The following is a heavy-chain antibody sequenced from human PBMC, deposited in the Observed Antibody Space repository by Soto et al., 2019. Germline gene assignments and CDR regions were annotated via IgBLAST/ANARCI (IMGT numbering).Heavy chain of an antibody. CDR1: GGTFSSYA. V-gene: IGHV1-69*01. D-gene: IGHD4-17*01. J-gene: IGHJ4*02. CDR2: IVRIFGTA. Sequence: QVQLVQSGAEVKKPGSSVKVSCKASGGTFSSYAISWVRQAPGQGLEWMGGIVRIFGTANYAQKFQGRVTITADESTSTAYMELSSLRSEDTAVYYCAREVVYGDYASHYFDYWGQGTLVTVSS. CDR3: AREVVYGDYASHYFDY.